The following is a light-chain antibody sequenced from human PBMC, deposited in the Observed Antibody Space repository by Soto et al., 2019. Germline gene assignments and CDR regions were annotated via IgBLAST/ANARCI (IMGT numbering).Light chain of an antibody. CDR2: DAS. J-gene: IGKJ5*01. Sequence: EIVITQSASTLSVSPGERATLSCRTSQSVSSHLAWYQQKPGQAPRLLIHDASSRATGTPARFSGSGFGTGFTLTISSLEPEDFAVYYCQQYASSPITFGQGTRLEI. CDR1: QSVSSH. CDR3: QQYASSPIT. V-gene: IGKV3-11*01.